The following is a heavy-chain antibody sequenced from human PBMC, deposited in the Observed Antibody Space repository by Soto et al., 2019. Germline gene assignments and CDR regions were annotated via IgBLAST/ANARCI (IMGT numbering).Heavy chain of an antibody. Sequence: GGFLRLSCAASGFTFSSYWMSWVRQAPGKGLEWVANIKQDGSEKYYVDSVKGRFTISRDNAKNSLYLQMNSLRAEDTAVYYCARDRYDFWSGFTYYYYTDVWGKGTTVTVSS. J-gene: IGHJ6*03. CDR1: GFTFSSYW. D-gene: IGHD3-3*01. CDR3: ARDRYDFWSGFTYYYYTDV. V-gene: IGHV3-7*01. CDR2: IKQDGSEK.